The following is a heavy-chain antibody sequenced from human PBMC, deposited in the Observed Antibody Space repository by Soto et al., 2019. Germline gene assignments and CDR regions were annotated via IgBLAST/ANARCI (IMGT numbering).Heavy chain of an antibody. CDR3: ARSIAVAGVDKLFDY. V-gene: IGHV6-1*01. D-gene: IGHD6-19*01. CDR1: GDSVSSNSAA. J-gene: IGHJ4*02. CDR2: TYYRSKWYN. Sequence: PSQTLSLTCAISGDSVSSNSAAWNWIRQSPSRGLEWLGRTYYRSKWYNDYAVPVKSRITINPDTSKNQFSLQLNSVTPEDTAVYYCARSIAVAGVDKLFDYWGQGTLVTVSS.